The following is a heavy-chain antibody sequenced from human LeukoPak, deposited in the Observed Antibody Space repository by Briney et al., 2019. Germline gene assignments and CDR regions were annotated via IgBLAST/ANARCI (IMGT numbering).Heavy chain of an antibody. D-gene: IGHD3-22*01. CDR1: GFIFSSHD. CDR3: ARDRDSRWDFDL. Sequence: GGSLRLSCAASGFIFSSHDMNWVRQAPGKGPEWVSYITTTSFTIYYADSVKGRFTISRDNAKNSLYLQMNSLRADDTAVYYCARDRDSRWDFDLWGRGTLVTVSS. CDR2: ITTTSFTI. J-gene: IGHJ2*01. V-gene: IGHV3-48*03.